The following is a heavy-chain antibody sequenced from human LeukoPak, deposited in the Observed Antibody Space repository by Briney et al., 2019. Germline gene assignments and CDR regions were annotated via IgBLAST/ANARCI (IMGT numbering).Heavy chain of an antibody. J-gene: IGHJ4*02. CDR3: ARARGRIQLWLPFDY. V-gene: IGHV3-30-3*01. CDR1: GFTFSSYA. CDR2: ISYDGSNK. Sequence: GGSLRLSCAASGFTFSSYAMHWVRQAPGKGLEWVAVISYDGSNKYYADSVKGRFTISRDNSKNTLYLQMNSLRAEDTAVYYCARARGRIQLWLPFDYWGQGTLVTVSS. D-gene: IGHD5-18*01.